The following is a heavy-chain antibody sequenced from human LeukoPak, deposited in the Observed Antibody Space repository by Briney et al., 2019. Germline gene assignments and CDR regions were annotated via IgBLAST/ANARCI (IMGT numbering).Heavy chain of an antibody. CDR3: ATSRREWLLHYYYYYGMDV. D-gene: IGHD3-22*01. J-gene: IGHJ6*02. CDR2: FDPEDGET. Sequence: GASVKVSCEVSGYTLTELSMHWVRQAPGKGLEWMGGFDPEDGETIYAQKFQGRVTMTEDTSTDTAYMELSSLRSEDTAVYYCATSRREWLLHYYYYYGMDVWGQGTTVTVSS. CDR1: GYTLTELS. V-gene: IGHV1-24*01.